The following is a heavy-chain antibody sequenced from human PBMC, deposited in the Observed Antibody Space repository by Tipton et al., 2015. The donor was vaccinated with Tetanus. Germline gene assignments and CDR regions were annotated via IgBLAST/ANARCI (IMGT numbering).Heavy chain of an antibody. V-gene: IGHV4-39*07. Sequence: TLSLTCTVSRGSISRDIYNWGWVRQPPGRGLQWIGEIYHSGSTNYNPSLKSRVTISVDKSKNQSSLKLSSVTAADTAVYYCARDQRIRFLEPTSFFFNYGMDVWGQGTTVTVSS. CDR1: RGSISRDIYN. D-gene: IGHD3-3*01. CDR2: IYHSGST. J-gene: IGHJ6*02. CDR3: ARDQRIRFLEPTSFFFNYGMDV.